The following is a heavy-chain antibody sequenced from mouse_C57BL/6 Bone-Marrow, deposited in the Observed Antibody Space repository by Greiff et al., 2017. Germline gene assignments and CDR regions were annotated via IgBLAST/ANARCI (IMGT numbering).Heavy chain of an antibody. Sequence: EVQLQQSGPVLVKPGASVKMSCKASGYTFTDYYMNWVKQSHGKSLEWIGVINPYNGGTSYNQKFKGKATLTVDTSSSTAYMELNSLTSEDSAVYYCAPITTVVAPYFDVWGTGTTVTVSS. J-gene: IGHJ1*03. V-gene: IGHV1-19*01. CDR2: INPYNGGT. D-gene: IGHD1-1*01. CDR1: GYTFTDYY. CDR3: APITTVVAPYFDV.